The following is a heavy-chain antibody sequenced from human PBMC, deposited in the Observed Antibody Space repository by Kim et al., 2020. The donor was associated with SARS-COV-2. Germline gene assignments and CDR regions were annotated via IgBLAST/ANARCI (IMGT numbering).Heavy chain of an antibody. Sequence: GESLKISCKGSGYSFSDYWIGWVRQMPGQGLEWMGILYPGDSDTGYSPSFQGQVTFSADKSMSTANLQWSSLKTSDTAIYYCAKIGYCGDSTCHGGAFDLWGQGTLVTVSS. CDR1: GYSFSDYW. D-gene: IGHD2-15*01. CDR3: AKIGYCGDSTCHGGAFDL. V-gene: IGHV5-51*01. J-gene: IGHJ3*01. CDR2: LYPGDSDT.